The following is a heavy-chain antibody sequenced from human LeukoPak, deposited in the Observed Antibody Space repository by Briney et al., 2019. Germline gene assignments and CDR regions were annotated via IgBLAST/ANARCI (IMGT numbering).Heavy chain of an antibody. CDR3: AKDSWFGELLDYYYYYGMDV. V-gene: IGHV3-7*01. J-gene: IGHJ6*02. Sequence: GGSLRLSCAASGFTFSNYWMSWVRQAPGKGLEWVANIKHDGSEKYYVESVKGRFTVSRDNAENSLYLQISSLRADDTAVYYCAKDSWFGELLDYYYYYGMDVWGQGTTVTVSS. D-gene: IGHD3-10*01. CDR2: IKHDGSEK. CDR1: GFTFSNYW.